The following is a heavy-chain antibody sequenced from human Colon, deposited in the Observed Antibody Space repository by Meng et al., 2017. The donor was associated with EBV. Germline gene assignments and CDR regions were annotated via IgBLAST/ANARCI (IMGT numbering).Heavy chain of an antibody. CDR1: GDCMSRTSYF. Sequence: QLQLQESGPGLVKPSETLSLSCTVCGDCMSRTSYFWGWIRQSPGKGLEWIGNIYYTGSTYYNPSLKSRVTISVDTSKNQFSLKVTSMTAADTAVYYCARDGPLLWGPGTLVTVSS. V-gene: IGHV4-39*07. J-gene: IGHJ4*02. CDR2: IYYTGST. CDR3: ARDGPLL.